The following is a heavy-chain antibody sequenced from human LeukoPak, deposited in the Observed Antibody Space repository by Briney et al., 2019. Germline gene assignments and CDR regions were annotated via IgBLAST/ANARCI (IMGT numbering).Heavy chain of an antibody. Sequence: GRSLRLSCAASGFTFSSYAMSWVRQAPGKGLEWVSTFSGSGGNTYYADSVKGRFTISRDNSKNTLYLQMNSLRAEDTAVYYCAKSGLSRFDYWGQGTLVTVSS. CDR2: FSGSGGNT. CDR3: AKSGLSRFDY. D-gene: IGHD2-15*01. J-gene: IGHJ4*02. CDR1: GFTFSSYA. V-gene: IGHV3-23*01.